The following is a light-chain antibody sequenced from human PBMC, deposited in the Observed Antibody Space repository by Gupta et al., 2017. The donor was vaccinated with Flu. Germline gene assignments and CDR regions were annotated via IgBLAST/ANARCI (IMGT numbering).Light chain of an antibody. Sequence: QSALTQPASVSGSPGQSITISCTGTSSDVGGYHYVSWYQQHPGKAPKLMIYEVTNRPSGVSDRFSGSKSGSAASLTISGLQAEDEADYYCSSYTSSSTLGVFGTGTKVTVL. CDR1: SSDVGGYHY. V-gene: IGLV2-14*01. CDR2: EVT. J-gene: IGLJ1*01. CDR3: SSYTSSSTLGV.